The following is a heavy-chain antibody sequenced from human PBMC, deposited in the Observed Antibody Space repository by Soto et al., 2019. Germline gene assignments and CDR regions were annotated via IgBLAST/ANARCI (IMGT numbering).Heavy chain of an antibody. Sequence: QVQLVESGGGVVQPGRSLRLSCAASGFTFSSYGMHWVRQAPGKGLEWVAVIWYDGSNKYYADSVKGRFTISRDNYKNTLYVQMNSLRAEDTAVYYCARERRKRVAGLSSFQHWGQGTLVTVSS. CDR2: IWYDGSNK. V-gene: IGHV3-33*01. J-gene: IGHJ1*01. D-gene: IGHD6-19*01. CDR1: GFTFSSYG. CDR3: ARERRKRVAGLSSFQH.